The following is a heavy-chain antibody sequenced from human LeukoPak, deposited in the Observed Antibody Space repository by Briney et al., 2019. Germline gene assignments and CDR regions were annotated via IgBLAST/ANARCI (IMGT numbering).Heavy chain of an antibody. J-gene: IGHJ4*02. CDR1: GFTFSSYA. Sequence: GSLRLSCAASGFTFSSYAMHWVRQAPGKGLEWVAVISYDGSNKYYADSVKGRFTISRDNSKNTLYLQMSSLRAEDTAVYYCAREARQPSLDYDSSGYYLDYWGQGTLVTVSS. V-gene: IGHV3-30-3*01. D-gene: IGHD3-22*01. CDR2: ISYDGSNK. CDR3: AREARQPSLDYDSSGYYLDY.